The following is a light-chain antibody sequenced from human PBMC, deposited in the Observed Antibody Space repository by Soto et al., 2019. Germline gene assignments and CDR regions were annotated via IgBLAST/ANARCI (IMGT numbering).Light chain of an antibody. Sequence: QLVLTQPASVSGSPGQSITISCTGTSSDVGSYNLVSWYQQHPGKAPKLMIYEGSKRPSGVSNRFSGSKSGNTASLTISGLQAEDEADYYCCSYVSSSTFAWVFGGGTKLTVL. CDR2: EGS. J-gene: IGLJ3*02. V-gene: IGLV2-23*03. CDR3: CSYVSSSTFAWV. CDR1: SSDVGSYNL.